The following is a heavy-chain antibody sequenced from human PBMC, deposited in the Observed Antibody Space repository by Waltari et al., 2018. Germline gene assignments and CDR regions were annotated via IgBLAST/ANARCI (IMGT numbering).Heavy chain of an antibody. D-gene: IGHD4-17*01. Sequence: EVQLVESGGGLVQPGESLRLSCAGSGFRFSSHDMPWVRQAPEKGLEWVSSISDNGIITFYGDSVKGRFTISRDNSKSTLYLQLSGLRAEDTAVYYCAKKPYDHAYGDYFDYWGQGTLVTVSS. CDR1: GFRFSSHD. CDR2: ISDNGIIT. J-gene: IGHJ4*02. V-gene: IGHV3-23*04. CDR3: AKKPYDHAYGDYFDY.